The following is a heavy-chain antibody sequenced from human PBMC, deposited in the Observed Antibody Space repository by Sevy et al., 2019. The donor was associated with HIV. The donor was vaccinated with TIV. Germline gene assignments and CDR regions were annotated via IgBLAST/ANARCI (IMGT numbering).Heavy chain of an antibody. D-gene: IGHD6-13*01. CDR1: GFTFSSYS. V-gene: IGHV3-21*01. CDR2: ISSSSSYI. Sequence: GGSLRLSCAASGFTFSSYSMNWVRQAPGKGLEWVSSISSSSSYIYYADSVKGRFTISRDNAKNSLYLQRNSLRAEDTAVYYCARDKKGIAAAGTGYYYGMDVWGQGTTVTVSS. J-gene: IGHJ6*02. CDR3: ARDKKGIAAAGTGYYYGMDV.